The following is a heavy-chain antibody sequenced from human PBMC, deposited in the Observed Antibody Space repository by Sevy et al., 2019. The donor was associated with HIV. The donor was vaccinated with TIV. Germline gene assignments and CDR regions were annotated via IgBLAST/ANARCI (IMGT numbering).Heavy chain of an antibody. V-gene: IGHV1-69*13. D-gene: IGHD3-22*01. J-gene: IGHJ4*02. CDR3: AGEGGYYDSTGYYYVGSNFDY. CDR2: IIPIFGTA. CDR1: GGTFSSYA. Sequence: ASVKVSCKASGGTFSSYAISWVRQAPGQGLEWMGGIIPIFGTANYAQKFQGRVTITADESTRTAYMELSSLRSEDTAVYYCAGEGGYYDSTGYYYVGSNFDYWGQGTLVTVSS.